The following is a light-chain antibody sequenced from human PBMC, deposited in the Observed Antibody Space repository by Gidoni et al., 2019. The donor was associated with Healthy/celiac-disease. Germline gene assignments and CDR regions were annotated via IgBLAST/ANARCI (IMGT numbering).Light chain of an antibody. CDR1: QSISSY. CDR2: AAS. Sequence: DIQMTQSPSSLSASVGDRVTITCRASQSISSYLNWYQQKPGKAPKLLIYAASSLQSGVPSRFSGSGSGTDFTLTISSLQPEDFATYYCQQSYTLPGSFXQXTKLEIK. CDR3: QQSYTLPGS. V-gene: IGKV1-39*01. J-gene: IGKJ2*03.